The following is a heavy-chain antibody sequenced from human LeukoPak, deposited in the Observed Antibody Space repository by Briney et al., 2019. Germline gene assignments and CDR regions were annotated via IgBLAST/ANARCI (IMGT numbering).Heavy chain of an antibody. CDR3: ARDGNYDSSGYYHGYDY. D-gene: IGHD3-22*01. V-gene: IGHV1-2*02. CDR2: INPNSGGT. CDR1: VYTFTRYY. J-gene: IGHJ4*02. Sequence: GASVTVSCTASVYTFTRYYMHWVRQAPGQGLEWMGWINPNSGGTNYAQKSQGRVTMTRDTSISTAYMELSRLRSDDTAVYYCARDGNYDSSGYYHGYDYWGQGTLVTVSS.